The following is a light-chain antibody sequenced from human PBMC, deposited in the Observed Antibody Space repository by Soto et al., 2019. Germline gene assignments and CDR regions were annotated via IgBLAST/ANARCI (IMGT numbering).Light chain of an antibody. CDR3: QQYDSYYT. V-gene: IGKV1-5*01. Sequence: DFQVTLSFSTLSASVGDRVAITCRASQSISKWLAWYQQKPGQPPTLLIYDASRWESGVPSRFSGSGSGTEFTLTINSLQPDDFATYYCQQYDSYYTFGQGTKVDIK. CDR1: QSISKW. J-gene: IGKJ2*01. CDR2: DAS.